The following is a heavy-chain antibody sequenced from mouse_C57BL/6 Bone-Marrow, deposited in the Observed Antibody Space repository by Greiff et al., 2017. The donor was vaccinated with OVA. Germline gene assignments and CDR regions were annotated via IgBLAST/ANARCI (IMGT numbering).Heavy chain of an antibody. J-gene: IGHJ2*01. CDR3: ARGGHYYGSSYDY. CDR2: IYPGDGDT. CDR1: GYAFSSSW. Sequence: VQLQQSGPELVKPGASVKISCKASGYAFSSSWMNWVKQRPGKGLEWIGRIYPGDGDTNYNGKFKGKATLTADKSSSTAYMQLSSLTSEDSAVYFCARGGHYYGSSYDYWGQGTTLTVSS. D-gene: IGHD1-1*01. V-gene: IGHV1-82*01.